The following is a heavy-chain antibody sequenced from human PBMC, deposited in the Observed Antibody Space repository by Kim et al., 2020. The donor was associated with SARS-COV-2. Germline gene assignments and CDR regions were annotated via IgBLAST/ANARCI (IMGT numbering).Heavy chain of an antibody. J-gene: IGHJ6*01. CDR3: ARGIPMGIGAGV. V-gene: IGHV3-21*01. D-gene: IGHD6-13*01. CDR2: ISSCRSYK. Sequence: GGSLRLSCAASGFTFSSYNMNWVRQAPGKGLEWVSAISSCRSYKYYADSVKGRFTISRDNAKNSLYLQMNSLRAEDTAVYYCARGIPMGIGAGVWGRG. CDR1: GFTFSSYN.